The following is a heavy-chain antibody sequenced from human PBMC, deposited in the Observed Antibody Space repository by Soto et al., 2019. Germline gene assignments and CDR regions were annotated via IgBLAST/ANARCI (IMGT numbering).Heavy chain of an antibody. CDR3: ARDRVRTTVTTGDAFDI. V-gene: IGHV1-18*01. D-gene: IGHD4-17*01. Sequence: QVQLVQSGAEVKKPGASVKVSCKASGYTFTSYGISWVRQAPGQGLEWMGWISAYKGNTNYAQKLQGRVTMTTDTATSTAYMELRSLRSDDTAVYYCARDRVRTTVTTGDAFDIWGQGTMVTVSS. CDR1: GYTFTSYG. J-gene: IGHJ3*02. CDR2: ISAYKGNT.